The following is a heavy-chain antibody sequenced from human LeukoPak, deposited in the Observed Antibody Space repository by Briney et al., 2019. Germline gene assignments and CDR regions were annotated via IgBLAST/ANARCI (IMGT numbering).Heavy chain of an antibody. V-gene: IGHV3-48*02. J-gene: IGHJ4*02. D-gene: IGHD1-1*01. CDR3: AKDRLWNSFDS. Sequence: PGGSLGLSWEVAGITFNTYWLKWVRQDPGKGLEGVSYINSNSFTIPYADSVKGRFTIPRDNAKSTLYLQMNSLKNEDTAAYYCAKDRLWNSFDSWGQGTLVTVSS. CDR1: GITFNTYW. CDR2: INSNSFTI.